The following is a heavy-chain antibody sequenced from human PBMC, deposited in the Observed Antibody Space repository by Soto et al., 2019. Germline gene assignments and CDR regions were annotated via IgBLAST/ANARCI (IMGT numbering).Heavy chain of an antibody. CDR2: INTLSTAI. V-gene: IGHV3-11*01. D-gene: IGHD6-19*01. Sequence: PGGSLRLSCEGSGFTFTDYYITWSRQAPGKGLEWVAYINTLSTAIYYADSVKGRFTISRDNAKNSLYLQMNGLRAEDTATYYCARRLQWQLRPLDSWGRGTLVTVSS. J-gene: IGHJ4*02. CDR3: ARRLQWQLRPLDS. CDR1: GFTFTDYY.